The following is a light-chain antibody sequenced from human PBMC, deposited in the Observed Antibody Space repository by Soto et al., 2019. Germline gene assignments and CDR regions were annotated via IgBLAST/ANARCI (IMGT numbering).Light chain of an antibody. Sequence: QSVLTQPASVSGSPGQSITISCTGTSSDVGSYNLVSWYQQHPGKAPKLMIYEGSKRPSGVSNRFSGSKSGNTASLTISGLQAEDEADYYCCSYAGSSTYAFGTGTKFTVL. CDR2: EGS. V-gene: IGLV2-23*01. CDR3: CSYAGSSTYA. J-gene: IGLJ1*01. CDR1: SSDVGSYNL.